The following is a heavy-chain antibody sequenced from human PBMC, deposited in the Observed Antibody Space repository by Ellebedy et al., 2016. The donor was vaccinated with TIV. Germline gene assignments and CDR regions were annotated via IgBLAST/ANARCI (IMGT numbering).Heavy chain of an antibody. D-gene: IGHD6-19*01. Sequence: GESLKISCAASGFTVSSNYMSWVRQAPGKGLEWVSVIYSCGSTYYADSVKGRFTISRDNSKNTLYLQMTSLRAEDTATYYCAKDDEAGWGQGTLVTVSS. V-gene: IGHV3-53*01. CDR2: IYSCGST. CDR1: GFTVSSNY. CDR3: AKDDEAG. J-gene: IGHJ4*02.